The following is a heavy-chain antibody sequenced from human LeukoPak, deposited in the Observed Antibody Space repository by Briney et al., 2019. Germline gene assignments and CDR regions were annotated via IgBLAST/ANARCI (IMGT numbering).Heavy chain of an antibody. Sequence: SETLSLTCTVSGGSISGYYWSWLRQPPGKGLEWIGYISYTGRTNYNPSLKSRVTISVDTSKNQFSLKLSSVTAADTAVYYCARAGYYGSGSSTIPDYWGQGTLVTVSS. D-gene: IGHD3-10*01. CDR1: GGSISGYY. CDR3: ARAGYYGSGSSTIPDY. V-gene: IGHV4-59*12. CDR2: ISYTGRT. J-gene: IGHJ4*02.